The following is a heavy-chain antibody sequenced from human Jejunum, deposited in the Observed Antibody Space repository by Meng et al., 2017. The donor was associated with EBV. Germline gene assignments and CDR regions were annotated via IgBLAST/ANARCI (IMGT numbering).Heavy chain of an antibody. D-gene: IGHD4-17*01. Sequence: QVQLRQGGRGLLKPSETLCLTCAVYGGSFSGYQWTWIRQPPGKGLEWMGEINHRGKTNYSPSLKSRVTISVDTSKNQFSLKLSSMTAADTAVYYCARAVYGDSAYSWGQGTLVTVSS. CDR3: ARAVYGDSAYS. CDR2: INHRGKT. J-gene: IGHJ4*02. V-gene: IGHV4-34*01. CDR1: GGSFSGYQ.